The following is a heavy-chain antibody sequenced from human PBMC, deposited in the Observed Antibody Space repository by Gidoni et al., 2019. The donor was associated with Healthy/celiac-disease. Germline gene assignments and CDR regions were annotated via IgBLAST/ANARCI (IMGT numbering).Heavy chain of an antibody. Sequence: EVQLVESGGGLVQPGGSLSLSCAASGFNFSSYWRSWVRQAPGKGLEWVANIKQDGSEKYYVDSVKGRFTISRDNAKNSLYLQMNSLRAEDTAVYYCARVYRWDEWELLEDYFDYWGQGTLVTVSS. CDR2: IKQDGSEK. D-gene: IGHD1-26*01. CDR1: GFNFSSYW. V-gene: IGHV3-7*03. CDR3: ARVYRWDEWELLEDYFDY. J-gene: IGHJ4*02.